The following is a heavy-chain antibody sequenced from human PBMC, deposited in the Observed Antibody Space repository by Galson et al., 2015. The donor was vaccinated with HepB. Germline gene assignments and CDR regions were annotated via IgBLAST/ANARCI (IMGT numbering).Heavy chain of an antibody. CDR1: GFTFRTYG. V-gene: IGHV3-33*01. CDR2: IWYDGSNK. D-gene: IGHD3-10*01. CDR3: ARRALRGVGSPAGNYFDY. Sequence: SLRLSCAASGFTFRTYGIHWVRQAPGKGLEWVGVIWYDGSNKYYGDPVKGRFTLSRDNSKNIVYLQMNSLRAEDTAVYYCARRALRGVGSPAGNYFDYWGQGTLVTVSS. J-gene: IGHJ4*02.